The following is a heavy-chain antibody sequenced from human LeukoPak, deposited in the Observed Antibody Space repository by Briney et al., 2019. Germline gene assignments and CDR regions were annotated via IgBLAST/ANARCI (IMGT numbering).Heavy chain of an antibody. CDR2: IKQDGSET. Sequence: GGSLRLSCAASGFPFTSYWMAWVRQGPGKGLEWLVNIKQDGSETYYLDSVRGRFTVSRDNAKSSLYLQMNSLRAEDTAVYYCSNGIYSSSYWGQGTLVTVSS. CDR3: SNGIYSSSY. D-gene: IGHD6-13*01. CDR1: GFPFTSYW. J-gene: IGHJ4*02. V-gene: IGHV3-7*01.